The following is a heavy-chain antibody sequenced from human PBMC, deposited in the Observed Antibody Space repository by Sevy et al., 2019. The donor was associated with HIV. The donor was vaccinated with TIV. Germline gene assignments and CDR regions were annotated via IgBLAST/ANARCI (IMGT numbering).Heavy chain of an antibody. CDR3: AGENAWGRGYA. CDR1: GGSITSLY. J-gene: IGHJ5*02. Sequence: SETLYLTCTVSGGSITSLYWNWIRQPPGKGLEWIVNIYYNGHINYNPSLKSRVTLSLDTSKNQFSLRVSSVTAADTARYYCAGENAWGRGYAWGQGTLVTVSS. D-gene: IGHD6-25*01. V-gene: IGHV4-59*08. CDR2: IYYNGHI.